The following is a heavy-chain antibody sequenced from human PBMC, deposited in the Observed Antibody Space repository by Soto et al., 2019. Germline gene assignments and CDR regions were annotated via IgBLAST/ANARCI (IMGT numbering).Heavy chain of an antibody. CDR1: GYSISSGYY. CDR3: AREDVVVVAATYNWFDP. J-gene: IGHJ5*02. Sequence: SETLSLTCAVSGYSISSGYYWGWIRQPPGKGLEWIGSIYHSGSTYYNPSLKSRVTMSVDTSKNQFSLKLSSVTAADTAVYYCAREDVVVVAATYNWFDPWGQGTLVTVSS. CDR2: IYHSGST. V-gene: IGHV4-38-2*02. D-gene: IGHD2-15*01.